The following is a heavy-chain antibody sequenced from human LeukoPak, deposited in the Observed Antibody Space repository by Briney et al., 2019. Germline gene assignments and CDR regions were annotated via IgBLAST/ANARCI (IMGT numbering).Heavy chain of an antibody. Sequence: PSGTLSLTCAVSGGSISSSNWWSWIRQPPGKGLEWIGEIYHSGSTNYNPSLKSRVIISVDKSKTQFSLKLSSVTAADTAVYYCARDIVVADNNWFDPWGQGILVTVSS. D-gene: IGHD2-15*01. J-gene: IGHJ5*02. CDR1: GGSISSSNW. CDR2: IYHSGST. CDR3: ARDIVVADNNWFDP. V-gene: IGHV4-4*02.